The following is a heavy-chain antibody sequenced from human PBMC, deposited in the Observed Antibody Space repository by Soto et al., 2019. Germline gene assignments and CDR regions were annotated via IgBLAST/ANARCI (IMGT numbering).Heavy chain of an antibody. CDR1: GFTFSSYA. J-gene: IGHJ4*02. Sequence: QVQLVESGGGVVQPGRSLRLSRAASGFTFSSYAMHWVRQAPGKGLEWVAVISYDGSNKYYADSVKGRFTISRDNSKNTLYLQMNSLRAEDTAVYYCARGEVKQWNVDYWGQGTLVTVSS. V-gene: IGHV3-30-3*01. CDR2: ISYDGSNK. D-gene: IGHD6-19*01. CDR3: ARGEVKQWNVDY.